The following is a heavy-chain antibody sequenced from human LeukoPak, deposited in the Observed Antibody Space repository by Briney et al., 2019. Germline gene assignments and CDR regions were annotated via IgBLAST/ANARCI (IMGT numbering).Heavy chain of an antibody. CDR2: ISGSGGGT. Sequence: GGSLRLSCAVSGITLSNYGMSWVRQAPGKGLEWVASISGSGGGTNYADSVKGRFTISRDNRKNTLYLQMNSLRAEDTAVYFCAKRGVVIRVILVGFHKEAYYFDSWGQGALVTVSS. CDR1: GITLSNYG. CDR3: AKRGVVIRVILVGFHKEAYYFDS. V-gene: IGHV3-23*01. D-gene: IGHD3-22*01. J-gene: IGHJ4*02.